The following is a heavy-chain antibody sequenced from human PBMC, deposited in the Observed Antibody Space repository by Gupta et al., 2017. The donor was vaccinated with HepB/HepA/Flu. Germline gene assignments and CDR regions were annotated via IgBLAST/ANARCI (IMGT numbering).Heavy chain of an antibody. CDR3: ARDGGDVDYYYYMDV. J-gene: IGHJ6*03. V-gene: IGHV1-69*06. D-gene: IGHD2-21*01. Sequence: QVQLVQSGAEVKKPGSSVTVSCTASGGTFSSYAISWVRQAPGEGLEWMGGFIPFFGTANYAQKFQGRVTITADKSTGTAYMELSSLRSEDTAVYYCARDGGDVDYYYYMDVWGKGTTVTVSS. CDR1: GGTFSSYA. CDR2: FIPFFGTA.